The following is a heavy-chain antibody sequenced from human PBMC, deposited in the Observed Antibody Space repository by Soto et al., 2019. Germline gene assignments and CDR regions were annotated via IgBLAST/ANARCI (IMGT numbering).Heavy chain of an antibody. CDR1: GGTFSSYA. D-gene: IGHD2-15*01. V-gene: IGHV1-69*13. CDR3: ARDRNVVVWGAFDI. Sequence: SVTVSCKASGGTFSSYAISWVRQAPGQGLEWMGGIIPIFGTANYAQKFQGRVTITADESTSTAYMELSSLRSEDTAVYYCARDRNVVVWGAFDIWGQGTMVTVSS. J-gene: IGHJ3*02. CDR2: IIPIFGTA.